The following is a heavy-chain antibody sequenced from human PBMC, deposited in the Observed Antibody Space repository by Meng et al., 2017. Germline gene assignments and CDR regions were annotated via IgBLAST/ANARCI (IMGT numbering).Heavy chain of an antibody. V-gene: IGHV4-4*03. Sequence: HVEPAGSGPVRVQPPGTLSLPCAVSGGPISSSNWWSWVRQPPGKGLEWIGEIYHSGSTNYNPSLKSRVTISVDKSKNQFSLKLSSVTAADTAVYYCARDGRSWDWGQGTLVTVSS. J-gene: IGHJ4*02. CDR2: IYHSGST. CDR3: ARDGRSWD. CDR1: GGPISSSNW. D-gene: IGHD5-24*01.